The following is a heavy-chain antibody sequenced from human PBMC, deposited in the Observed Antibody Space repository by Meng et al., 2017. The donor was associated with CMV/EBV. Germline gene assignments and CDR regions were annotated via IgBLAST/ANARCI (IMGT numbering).Heavy chain of an antibody. CDR3: ARRSGGYRPDFDY. CDR1: GYTFTSYG. D-gene: IGHD1-26*01. V-gene: IGHV5-51*01. J-gene: IGHJ4*02. Sequence: KVSCKASGYTFTSYGISWVRQAPGQGLEWMGIIYTGDSDTKYSPAFQGQVTISVDKSISTAFLQWTSLMASDTAMYYCARRSGGYRPDFDYWGRGTLVTVSS. CDR2: IYTGDSDT.